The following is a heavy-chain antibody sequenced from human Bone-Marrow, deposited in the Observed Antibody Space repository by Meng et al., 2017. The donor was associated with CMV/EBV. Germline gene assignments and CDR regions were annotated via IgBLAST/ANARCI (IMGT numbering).Heavy chain of an antibody. V-gene: IGHV1-18*01. J-gene: IGHJ5*02. CDR3: ARDLSFRDDILTGFVMSAP. Sequence: ASVKVSCKASGYTFTSYGISWVRQAPGQGLEWMGWISAYNGNTNYAQKLQGRVTMTTDTSTSTAYMELRSLRSDDTAVYYCARDLSFRDDILTGFVMSAPWGPGNLVTVSS. D-gene: IGHD3-9*01. CDR2: ISAYNGNT. CDR1: GYTFTSYG.